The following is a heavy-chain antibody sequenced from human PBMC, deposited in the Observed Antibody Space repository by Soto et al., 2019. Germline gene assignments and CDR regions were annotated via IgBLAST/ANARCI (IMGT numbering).Heavy chain of an antibody. J-gene: IGHJ4*02. CDR2: IYYSGST. CDR3: ARGDSLVGSGY. V-gene: IGHV4-59*01. Sequence: QVQLQESGPGLVKPSETLSLTCTVSGGSISSYYWSWIRQPPGKGLEWIGYIYYSGSTNYNPSLKSRVTISVDTAKNQFSLKLSSVTAADTAVYYWARGDSLVGSGYWGQGTLVTVSS. D-gene: IGHD1-26*01. CDR1: GGSISSYY.